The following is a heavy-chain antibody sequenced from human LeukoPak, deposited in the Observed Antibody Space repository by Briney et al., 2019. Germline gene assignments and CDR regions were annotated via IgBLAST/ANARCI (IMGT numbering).Heavy chain of an antibody. CDR3: ARSATVTTGYFDY. D-gene: IGHD4-17*01. J-gene: IGHJ4*02. Sequence: SETLSLTCSVSGGSISSSGHYWGWIRQSPEKGLDWIGSIYSNGNTYYNPSVKSRVTISVDTSKNQFSLKLTSVTAAETAVYYCARSATVTTGYFDYWGQGALVTVSS. V-gene: IGHV4-39*07. CDR1: GGSISSSGHY. CDR2: IYSNGNT.